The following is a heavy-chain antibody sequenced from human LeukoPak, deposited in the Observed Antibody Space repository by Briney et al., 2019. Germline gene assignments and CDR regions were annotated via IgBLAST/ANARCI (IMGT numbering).Heavy chain of an antibody. D-gene: IGHD3-22*01. CDR3: ARVRYYYDSSGYYYFDY. Sequence: ASVKVSCKASGYTFTSYYMHWVRQAPGQGLEWMGIINPSGGSTSYAQKFQGRVTMTRDTSTSTVYMELSSLRSEDTAVNYCARVRYYYDSSGYYYFDYWGQGTLVTVSS. V-gene: IGHV1-46*01. CDR2: INPSGGST. CDR1: GYTFTSYY. J-gene: IGHJ4*02.